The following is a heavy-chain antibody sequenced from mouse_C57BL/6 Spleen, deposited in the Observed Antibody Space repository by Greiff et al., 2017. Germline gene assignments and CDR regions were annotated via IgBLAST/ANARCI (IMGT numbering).Heavy chain of an antibody. Sequence: QVQLQQSGPELVRPGTSVKMSCKASGYTFTGYCMHWVKQSPGQGLEWIGVIDPNDGYTNYKQKFKGKATLTVDKSSSTAYMQLSSLTSEDSAVYDSARGAGAEEVLGLEYWGQGTSVTVSS. J-gene: IGHJ4*01. D-gene: IGHD3-3*01. CDR2: IDPNDGYT. V-gene: IGHV1-59*01. CDR1: GYTFTGYC. CDR3: ARGAGAEEVLGLEY.